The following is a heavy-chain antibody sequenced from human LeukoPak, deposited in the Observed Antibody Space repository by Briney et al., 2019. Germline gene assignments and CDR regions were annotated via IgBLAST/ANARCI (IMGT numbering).Heavy chain of an antibody. CDR2: INPSGGST. J-gene: IGHJ4*02. CDR3: ARSYFDSGGSYYDRQFFDY. CDR1: GYTFTSYY. D-gene: IGHD3-22*01. Sequence: VASVKVSCKASGYTFTSYYMYWVRQAPGQGLEWMGIINPSGGSTRYAQKFQGRVTMTRDMSTSTVFMELSSLRSEDTAVYYCARSYFDSGGSYYDRQFFDYWGQGTLVTVSS. V-gene: IGHV1-46*01.